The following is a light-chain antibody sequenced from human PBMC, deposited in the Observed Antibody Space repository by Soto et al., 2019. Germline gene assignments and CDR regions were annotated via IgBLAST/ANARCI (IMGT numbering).Light chain of an antibody. Sequence: EIVLTQSPGTLSLSPGERATLSCRASQSVHSNYLAWYQQKPAQAPRLLIYGASTRATGIPDRFDGSGSGTDFTLTISRLEPEDFAVYYCQQYGSAPTWTSGQGTKVDIK. CDR1: QSVHSNY. V-gene: IGKV3-20*01. CDR3: QQYGSAPTWT. J-gene: IGKJ1*01. CDR2: GAS.